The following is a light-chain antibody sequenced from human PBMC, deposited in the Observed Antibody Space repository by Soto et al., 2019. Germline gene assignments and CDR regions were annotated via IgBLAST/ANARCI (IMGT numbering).Light chain of an antibody. V-gene: IGLV1-40*01. CDR3: QSYDSSLRGV. CDR1: SSNIGAGYD. CDR2: GNS. J-gene: IGLJ1*01. Sequence: QSVLTQPPSVSGAPGQRVTISCTGSSSNIGAGYDVHWYQQLPGTAPKLLIYGNSNRPSGVPDRFSGSKSGTSASLANTGLQAEDEADYYCQSYDSSLRGVFGTGTKVTVL.